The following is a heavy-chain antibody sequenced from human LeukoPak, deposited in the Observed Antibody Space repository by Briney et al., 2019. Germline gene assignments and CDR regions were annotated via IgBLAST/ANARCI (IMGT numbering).Heavy chain of an antibody. CDR1: GFSVSLNY. Sequence: GGSLRLSCAASGFSVSLNYMNWVRQAPGKGLEWVSILYSGSDTYYADSVKGRFTISRDSSKNMLFLHMNSLRVEDTAVYYCARVGDHFHWYLDLWGRGTLVTVSS. CDR3: ARVGDHFHWYLDL. CDR2: LYSGSDT. D-gene: IGHD3-3*02. J-gene: IGHJ2*01. V-gene: IGHV3-53*01.